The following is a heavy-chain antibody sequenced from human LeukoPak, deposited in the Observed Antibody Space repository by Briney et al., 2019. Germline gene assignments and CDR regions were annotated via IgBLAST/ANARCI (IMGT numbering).Heavy chain of an antibody. CDR2: IIPIFGTA. D-gene: IGHD1-26*01. Sequence: SVKVSCKASGGTFSSYAISWARQAPGQGLEWMGGIIPIFGTANYAQKFQGRVTITADESTSTAYMELSSLRSEDTAVYYCARYEWELQGHDYWGQGTLVTVSS. CDR3: ARYEWELQGHDY. J-gene: IGHJ4*02. CDR1: GGTFSSYA. V-gene: IGHV1-69*13.